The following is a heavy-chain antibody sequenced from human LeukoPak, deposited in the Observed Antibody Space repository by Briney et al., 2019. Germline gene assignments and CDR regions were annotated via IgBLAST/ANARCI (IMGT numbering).Heavy chain of an antibody. J-gene: IGHJ3*02. CDR2: ISYDGSNK. D-gene: IGHD6-19*01. CDR1: GFTFSSYG. Sequence: PGRSLRLSCAASGFTFSSYGMHWVRQAPGKGLEWVAVISYDGSNKYYADSVKGRFTISRDNSKNTLYLQMNSLRAEDTAVYYCATQEQWLVTDDAFDIWGQGTMVTVSS. CDR3: ATQEQWLVTDDAFDI. V-gene: IGHV3-30*03.